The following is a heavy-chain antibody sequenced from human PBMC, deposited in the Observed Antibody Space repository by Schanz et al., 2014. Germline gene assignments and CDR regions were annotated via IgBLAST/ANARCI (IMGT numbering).Heavy chain of an antibody. CDR1: ELTLSTHA. D-gene: IGHD3-3*01. CDR2: VTTGGGA. J-gene: IGHJ6*02. CDR3: AKNWKDDQKVVRPGWSDGMDV. V-gene: IGHV3-23*04. Sequence: EVLLVDSGGGLVQPGGSLRLSCAGSELTLSTHAMTWVRQAPGKGLEWVSTVTTGGGAFYADSVKGRFTVSRDNSKNMLFLQMNSLRVEDTAIYYCAKNWKDDQKVVRPGWSDGMDVWGQGTTVTVSS.